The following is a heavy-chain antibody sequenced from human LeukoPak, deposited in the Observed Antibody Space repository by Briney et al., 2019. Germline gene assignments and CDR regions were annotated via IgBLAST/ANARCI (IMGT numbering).Heavy chain of an antibody. V-gene: IGHV3-23*01. CDR3: AKGIYSSGWSYFDY. CDR2: LSGSGITT. CDR1: GFTFSNSA. D-gene: IGHD6-19*01. J-gene: IGHJ4*01. Sequence: GGALRLSCGASGFTFSNSAMSWVRQAPGKGLEWVSTLSGSGITTYYADSVKGRFTISRDNSKNTLYLQMNSLRAEDTAVYYCAKGIYSSGWSYFDYWGHGTLVTVSS.